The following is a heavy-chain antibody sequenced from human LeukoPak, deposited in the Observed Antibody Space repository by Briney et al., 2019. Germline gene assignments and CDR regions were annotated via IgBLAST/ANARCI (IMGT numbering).Heavy chain of an antibody. CDR1: GFTFSSYA. D-gene: IGHD1-26*01. CDR3: ASRGEPLAFDI. Sequence: GGSLRLSCAASGFTFSSYAMHWVRQAPGKGLEWVAVISYDGSNKYYADSVKGRFTISRDNSKNTLYLQMNSLRAEDTAVYYCASRGEPLAFDIWGQGTMVTVSS. J-gene: IGHJ3*02. V-gene: IGHV3-30-3*01. CDR2: ISYDGSNK.